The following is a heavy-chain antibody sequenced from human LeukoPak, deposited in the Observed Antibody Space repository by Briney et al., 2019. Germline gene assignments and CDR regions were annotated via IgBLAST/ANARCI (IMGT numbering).Heavy chain of an antibody. CDR3: ACAREQLGSSYMDV. CDR1: GFTFSSYS. J-gene: IGHJ6*03. V-gene: IGHV3-21*01. CDR2: ISSSSSYI. D-gene: IGHD6-13*01. Sequence: GGSLRLSCAASGFTFSSYSMNWVRQAPGKGLEWVSSISSSSSYIYYADSVKGRFTISRDNAKNSLYLQMNSLRAEDTAVYYCACAREQLGSSYMDVWGKGTTVTVSS.